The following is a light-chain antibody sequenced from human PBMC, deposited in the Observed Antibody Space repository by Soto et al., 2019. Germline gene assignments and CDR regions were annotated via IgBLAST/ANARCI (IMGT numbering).Light chain of an antibody. Sequence: QSVLTQPASVSGSPGQSITISCTGTSSDVGSYNLVSWYQQHPGKAPKLMIYEVSKRPSGVSNRFSGSKSGNTASLTISGLQAEDEADYYCCSHAGSFYVFGTATKVTVL. V-gene: IGLV2-23*02. CDR2: EVS. J-gene: IGLJ1*01. CDR1: SSDVGSYNL. CDR3: CSHAGSFYV.